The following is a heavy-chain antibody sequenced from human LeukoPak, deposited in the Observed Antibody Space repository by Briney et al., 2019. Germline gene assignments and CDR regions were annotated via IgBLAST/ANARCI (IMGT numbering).Heavy chain of an antibody. CDR2: IIPIFGTA. J-gene: IGHJ3*02. CDR3: ARVRCSGGSCYSSRGFFDI. CDR1: GDTFSSYA. D-gene: IGHD2-15*01. Sequence: ASVKVSCKASGDTFSSYAISWVRQAPGQGLEWMGGIIPIFGTANYAQKFQGGVTITADESTSTAYMELSSLRSEDTAVYYCARVRCSGGSCYSSRGFFDIWGQGTMVTVSS. V-gene: IGHV1-69*13.